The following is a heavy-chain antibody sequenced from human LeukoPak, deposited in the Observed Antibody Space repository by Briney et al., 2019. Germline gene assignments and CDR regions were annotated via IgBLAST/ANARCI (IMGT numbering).Heavy chain of an antibody. CDR3: ARLVGAHNWFDP. J-gene: IGHJ5*02. V-gene: IGHV4-61*02. CDR2: IYSSGDT. Sequence: SETLSLTCTVSGGSISSGNYFWNWIRQPAGKGLEWIGRIYSSGDTNYNPSLKSRVTMSVDTSKNQFSLKLSSVTAADTAVYYCARLVGAHNWFDPWGQGTLVTVSS. CDR1: GGSISSGNYF. D-gene: IGHD1-26*01.